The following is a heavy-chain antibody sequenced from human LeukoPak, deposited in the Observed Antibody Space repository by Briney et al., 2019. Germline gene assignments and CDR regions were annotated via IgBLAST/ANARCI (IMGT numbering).Heavy chain of an antibody. CDR1: GYTFTSYD. D-gene: IGHD3-10*01. CDR2: TNPNSGNT. J-gene: IGHJ4*02. Sequence: EASVKVSCKASGYTFTSYDINWVRQATGQGLEWMGWTNPNSGNTGYAQKFQGRVTMTRDTSISTAYTELSRLRSDDTAVYYCARGVGFEPYFDYWGQGTLVTVSS. CDR3: ARGVGFEPYFDY. V-gene: IGHV1-8*01.